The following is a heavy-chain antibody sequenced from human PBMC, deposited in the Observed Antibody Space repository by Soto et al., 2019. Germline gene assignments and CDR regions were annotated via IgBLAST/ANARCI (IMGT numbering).Heavy chain of an antibody. CDR1: GYRITSHW. CDR3: ARLECYGPDAFDI. Sequence: PGESLKISCKASGYRITSHWIAWVRQMPGKGLEWMAMIYPGDSDTRYSPSFQGQVTISVDKSTSTAYLQWSSLKASDTAIYYCARLECYGPDAFDIWGQGXMVTVSS. D-gene: IGHD2-15*01. V-gene: IGHV5-51*01. CDR2: IYPGDSDT. J-gene: IGHJ3*02.